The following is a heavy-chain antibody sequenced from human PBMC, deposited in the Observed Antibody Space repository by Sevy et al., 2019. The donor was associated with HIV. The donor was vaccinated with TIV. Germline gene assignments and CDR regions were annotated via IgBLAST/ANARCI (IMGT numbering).Heavy chain of an antibody. D-gene: IGHD1-26*01. CDR2: IVVGSGNT. J-gene: IGHJ3*02. Sequence: ASVKVSCKASGFTFTSSAVQWVRQARGQRLEWIGWIVVGSGNTNYAQKFQERVTITRDMSTSIAYMELSSLRSEDTAVYYCAAVPDEWELRLGAFDIWGQGTMVTVSS. CDR1: GFTFTSSA. CDR3: AAVPDEWELRLGAFDI. V-gene: IGHV1-58*01.